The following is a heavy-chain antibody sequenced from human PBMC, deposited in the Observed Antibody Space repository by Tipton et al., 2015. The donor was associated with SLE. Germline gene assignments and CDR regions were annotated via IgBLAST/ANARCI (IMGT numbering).Heavy chain of an antibody. V-gene: IGHV4-59*12. J-gene: IGHJ6*02. D-gene: IGHD4-11*01. CDR3: ARIGYSKDDV. Sequence: TLSLTCTVSGGSISDDSWSWVRQPPGKGLEWIGYVSSRGSTTYNPSLRSRVTISVDTSKNQFSLNLNSVTAADTAFYYCARIGYSKDDVWGQGTTVTVSS. CDR2: VSSRGST. CDR1: GGSISDDS.